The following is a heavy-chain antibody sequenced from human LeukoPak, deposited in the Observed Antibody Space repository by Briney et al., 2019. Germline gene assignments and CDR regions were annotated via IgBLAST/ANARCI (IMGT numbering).Heavy chain of an antibody. V-gene: IGHV4-34*01. D-gene: IGHD2-2*01. CDR3: ARDVVVVPAAIHYGMDV. Sequence: SETLSLTCAVYGGSFSDYFWGWIRQPPGKGLEWIGEINHSGRTYYNPSLKSRVTISVDTSTHPFSLHLSSVTAADTAVYYCARDVVVVPAAIHYGMDVWGQGTTVTASS. J-gene: IGHJ6*02. CDR1: GGSFSDYF. CDR2: INHSGRT.